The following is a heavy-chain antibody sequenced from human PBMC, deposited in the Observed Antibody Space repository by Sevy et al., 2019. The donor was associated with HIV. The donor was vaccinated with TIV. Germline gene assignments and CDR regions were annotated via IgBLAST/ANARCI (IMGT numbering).Heavy chain of an antibody. CDR1: GGSINSYY. V-gene: IGHV4-59*13. Sequence: SETLSLTCTVSGGSINSYYWSWIRQPPGKGLEWIEYIYYSGSTNYNPSLKSRVTISVDTSKNQFSLKLSSVTAADTAVYYCARGPTRYYFDYWGQGTLVTVSS. D-gene: IGHD1-1*01. CDR3: ARGPTRYYFDY. CDR2: IYYSGST. J-gene: IGHJ4*02.